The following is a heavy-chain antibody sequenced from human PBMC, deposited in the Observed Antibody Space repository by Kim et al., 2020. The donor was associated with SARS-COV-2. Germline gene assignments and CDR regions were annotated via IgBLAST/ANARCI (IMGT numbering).Heavy chain of an antibody. CDR3: ARRSLGYCSGGSCYSAFDI. V-gene: IGHV4-59*08. Sequence: SETLSLTCTVSGGSISSYYWSWIRQPPGKGLEWIGYIYYSGSTNYNPSLKSRVTISVDTSKNQFSLKLSSVTAADTAVYYCARRSLGYCSGGSCYSAFDIGGLGTMVTVSS. J-gene: IGHJ3*02. CDR2: IYYSGST. CDR1: GGSISSYY. D-gene: IGHD2-15*01.